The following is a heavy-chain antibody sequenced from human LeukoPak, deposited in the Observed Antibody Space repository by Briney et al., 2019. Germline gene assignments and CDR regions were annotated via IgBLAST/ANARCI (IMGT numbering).Heavy chain of an antibody. CDR3: ARATYISSRASQLGY. CDR1: DGSISSYY. J-gene: IGHJ4*02. Sequence: PSETLSLTSIVADGSISSYYWSWIRQPPGKGLEWMGYIHSSGTTNYSPSLKSRITMSLDTSKNQFSLRLRSVTAADTAMYYCARATYISSRASQLGYWGQGTLVTVSS. D-gene: IGHD6-13*01. CDR2: IHSSGTT. V-gene: IGHV4-59*01.